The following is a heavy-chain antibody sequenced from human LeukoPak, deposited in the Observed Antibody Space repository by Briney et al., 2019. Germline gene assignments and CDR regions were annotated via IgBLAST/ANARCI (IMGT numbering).Heavy chain of an antibody. CDR2: IYWNDEK. V-gene: IGHV2-5*01. CDR1: GLSLSISGVG. J-gene: IGHJ3*02. CDR3: AHTQYYFDSGGVDDGFDI. Sequence: SGPTLVNPTQTLTLTCTLSGLSLSISGVGVGWIRQPPGKALEWLALIYWNDEKRYSPSLKSRLTITKDTSKIQVVLAMTNMDPVDTATYYCAHTQYYFDSGGVDDGFDIWGQGTLVTVSS. D-gene: IGHD3-22*01.